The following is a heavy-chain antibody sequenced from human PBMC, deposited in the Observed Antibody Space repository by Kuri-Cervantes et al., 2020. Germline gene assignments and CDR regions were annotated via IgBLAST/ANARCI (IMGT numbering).Heavy chain of an antibody. CDR3: AKFSWNDGLDY. V-gene: IGHV3-30*18. D-gene: IGHD1-1*01. Sequence: GESLKISCAASGFTFSSYGMHWVRQAPGKGLEWVALISYDGTNEYYADSVKGRFTISRDNSQNTLYLQMNSLRAEDTAVYYCAKFSWNDGLDYWGQGTLVTVSS. CDR2: ISYDGTNE. CDR1: GFTFSSYG. J-gene: IGHJ4*02.